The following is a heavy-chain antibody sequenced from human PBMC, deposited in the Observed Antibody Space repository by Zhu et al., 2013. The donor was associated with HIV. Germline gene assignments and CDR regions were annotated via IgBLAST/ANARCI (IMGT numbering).Heavy chain of an antibody. D-gene: IGHD3-3*01. Sequence: QVQLQESGPGLVKTSETLSLTCTVSGGSISSYFWSWIRQPPGKQLEWIGYVYFSGRTNYNPSLNNRATISIDTSKNQFSLSLRSVTPEDRAVYYCARLYYASESIYGGFVAYSDYWGQGILVTVSS. CDR2: VYFSGRT. CDR3: ARLYYASESIYGGFVAYSDY. CDR1: GGSISSYF. J-gene: IGHJ4*02. V-gene: IGHV4-59*01.